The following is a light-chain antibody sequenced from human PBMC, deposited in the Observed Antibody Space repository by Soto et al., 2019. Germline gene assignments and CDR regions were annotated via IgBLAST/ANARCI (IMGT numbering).Light chain of an antibody. J-gene: IGLJ2*01. CDR2: EVS. CDR3: SSYAGSNNVI. V-gene: IGLV2-8*01. Sequence: QSALTQPPSASGSPGQSVTISCTGASSDVGGYNYVPWYQQHPGKAPKLMIYEVSERPSGVPDRFSGSKSGNTASLTVSGLQAEDEADYYCSSYAGSNNVIFGGGTKVTVL. CDR1: SSDVGGYNY.